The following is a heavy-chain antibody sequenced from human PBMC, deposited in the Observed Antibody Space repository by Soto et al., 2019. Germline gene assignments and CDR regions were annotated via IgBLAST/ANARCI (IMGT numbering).Heavy chain of an antibody. J-gene: IGHJ4*02. D-gene: IGHD3-10*01. CDR2: ISRDGSKT. V-gene: IGHV3-30-3*01. Sequence: QVQLVESGGGVVQPGRSLTLSCAASGFTFSSYVIHWVRQTPDKGLEWVAFISRDGSKTYYADSVKGRFTISRDNSKNTLHLEMNSLRAEDTAVYYCARDDEGGSDCDLGYWGLGTLVTVSS. CDR1: GFTFSSYV. CDR3: ARDDEGGSDCDLGY.